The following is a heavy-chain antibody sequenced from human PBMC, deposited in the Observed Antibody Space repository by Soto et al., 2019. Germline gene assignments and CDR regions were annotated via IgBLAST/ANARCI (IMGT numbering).Heavy chain of an antibody. V-gene: IGHV4-59*01. CDR2: IYYSGST. CDR1: GGSISSYY. J-gene: IGHJ5*02. CDR3: AREGSGGSDP. Sequence: PSETLSLTCTVSGGSISSYYWSWIRQPPGKGLEWIGYIYYSGSTNYNPSLKSRVTISVDTSKNQFSLKLSSVTAADTAVYYCAREGSGGSDPCGQRTLVTVSS. D-gene: IGHD2-15*01.